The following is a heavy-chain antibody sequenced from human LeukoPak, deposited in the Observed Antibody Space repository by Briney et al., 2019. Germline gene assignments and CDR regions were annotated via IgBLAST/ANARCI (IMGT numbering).Heavy chain of an antibody. D-gene: IGHD3-22*01. CDR3: AKGRYHDSRDYYSLDYFDY. CDR2: ISYDGSNK. V-gene: IGHV3-30*18. J-gene: IGHJ4*02. Sequence: GGSLRLSCAASGVTFSSYGMHWVRQAPGKGLEWVAVISYDGSNKGYADSVKGRFTLSRDNSKNTLYLHMNSLRAEDTAVYYCAKGRYHDSRDYYSLDYFDYWGQGTLVTVSS. CDR1: GVTFSSYG.